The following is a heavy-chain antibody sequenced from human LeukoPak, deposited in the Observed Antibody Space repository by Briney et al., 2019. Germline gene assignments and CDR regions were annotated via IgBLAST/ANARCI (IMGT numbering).Heavy chain of an antibody. Sequence: ASVKVSCKASRYTFTSYDINWVRQATGQGLEWMGWMNPNSGNTGYAQKFQGRVTMTRNTSISTAYMELSSLRSEDTAVYYCARAKDIAGGPDYWGQGTLVTVSS. CDR3: ARAKDIAGGPDY. CDR2: MNPNSGNT. J-gene: IGHJ4*02. D-gene: IGHD5-12*01. V-gene: IGHV1-8*01. CDR1: RYTFTSYD.